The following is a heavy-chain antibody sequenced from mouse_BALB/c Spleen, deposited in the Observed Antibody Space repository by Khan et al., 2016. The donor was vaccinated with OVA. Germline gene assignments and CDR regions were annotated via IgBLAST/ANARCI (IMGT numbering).Heavy chain of an antibody. J-gene: IGHJ3*01. CDR3: ADHLTGSFAY. CDR1: GFTFSSYS. V-gene: IGHV5-6*01. Sequence: EVELVESGGDLVKPGGSLKLSCAASGFTFSSYSMSWVRQTPDKRLEWVASISSGGDYTYYPDSVSGRFTISRDNAKNTLYLQMSDLKSEDTAMYYCADHLTGSFAYWCQGTLVTVSA. D-gene: IGHD4-1*01. CDR2: ISSGGDYT.